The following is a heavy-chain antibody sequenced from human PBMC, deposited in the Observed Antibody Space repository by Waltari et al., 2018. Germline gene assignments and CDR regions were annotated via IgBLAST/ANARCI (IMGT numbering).Heavy chain of an antibody. D-gene: IGHD2-15*01. V-gene: IGHV4-59*01. CDR1: GGSISSYY. CDR2: IYYSGST. Sequence: QVQLQESGPGLVKPSETLSLTCTVSGGSISSYYWSWIRQPPGKGLEWIWYIYYSGSTNVNPSLKSRFTISVDTSKNQFSLKLSSVTAADTAVYYCARGPLYCSGGSCYLLDYYFDYWGQGTLVTVSS. CDR3: ARGPLYCSGGSCYLLDYYFDY. J-gene: IGHJ4*02.